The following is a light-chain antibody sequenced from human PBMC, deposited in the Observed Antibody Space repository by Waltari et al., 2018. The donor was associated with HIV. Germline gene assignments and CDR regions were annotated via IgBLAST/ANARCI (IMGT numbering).Light chain of an antibody. CDR1: QSVRGRY. V-gene: IGKV3-20*01. J-gene: IGKJ2*01. CDR3: QQYGNSLYT. CDR2: GAS. Sequence: EIVLTQSPGTLSLSPGERATLSCRASQSVRGRYLAWYQQKPGQAPRLLIYGASSRATGIPDRFSGSESGTDFTLTISRLEPEDFAVYYCQQYGNSLYTFGQGTKLDIK.